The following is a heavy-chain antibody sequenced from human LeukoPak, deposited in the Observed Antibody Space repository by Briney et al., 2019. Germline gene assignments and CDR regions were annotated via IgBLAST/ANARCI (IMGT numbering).Heavy chain of an antibody. V-gene: IGHV3-53*01. J-gene: IGHJ4*02. Sequence: KSGGSLRLSCAASGFTFSSYAMSWVRQAPGKGLEWVSVIYSGGSTYYADSVKGRFTISRDNSKNTLYLQMNSLRAEDTAVYYCARGSRPTFSSSWYFDYWGQGTLVTVSS. D-gene: IGHD6-13*01. CDR2: IYSGGST. CDR3: ARGSRPTFSSSWYFDY. CDR1: GFTFSSYA.